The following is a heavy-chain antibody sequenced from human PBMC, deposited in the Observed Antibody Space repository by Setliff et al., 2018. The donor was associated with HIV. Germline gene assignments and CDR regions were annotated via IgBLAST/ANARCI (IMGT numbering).Heavy chain of an antibody. CDR1: GVSISDYY. Sequence: PSETLSLTCTVSGVSISDYYWSWIRQPPGKGLEWIGYIYFSGSTNYNPSLKSRVTMSLDTTKSQFSLKLSSVTAADTAVYYCARDRVHNPSYNFWSGPTNDYYYMDVWGKGTTVTVSS. CDR3: ARDRVHNPSYNFWSGPTNDYYYMDV. J-gene: IGHJ6*03. D-gene: IGHD3-3*01. CDR2: IYFSGST. V-gene: IGHV4-59*13.